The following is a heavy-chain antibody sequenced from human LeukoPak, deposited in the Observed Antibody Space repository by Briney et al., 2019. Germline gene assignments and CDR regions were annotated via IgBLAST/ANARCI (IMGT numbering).Heavy chain of an antibody. CDR1: GFTFSSYA. V-gene: IGHV3-30*04. CDR3: ARDRSDCSSTSCYGRKYNWFDP. Sequence: GGSLRLSCAASGFTFSSYAMHWVRQAPGKGLEWVAVISYDGSNKYYADSVKGRFTISRDNSKNTLYLQMNSLRAEDTAVYYCARDRSDCSSTSCYGRKYNWFDPWGQGTLVTVSS. J-gene: IGHJ5*02. D-gene: IGHD2-2*01. CDR2: ISYDGSNK.